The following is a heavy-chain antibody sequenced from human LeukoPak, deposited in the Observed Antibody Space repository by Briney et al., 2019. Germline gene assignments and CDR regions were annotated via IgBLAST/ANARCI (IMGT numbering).Heavy chain of an antibody. CDR3: ARCIPTVTTGDY. D-gene: IGHD4-17*01. J-gene: IGHJ4*02. CDR2: IKPYSGGT. Sequence: ASAKVSCKASGYTFTGYYIHWVRQAPGQGLEWMGWIKPYSGGTNYAQKFQGRVTMTTDTSTSTAYMELRSLRSDDTAVYYCARCIPTVTTGDYWGQGTLVTVSS. V-gene: IGHV1-2*02. CDR1: GYTFTGYY.